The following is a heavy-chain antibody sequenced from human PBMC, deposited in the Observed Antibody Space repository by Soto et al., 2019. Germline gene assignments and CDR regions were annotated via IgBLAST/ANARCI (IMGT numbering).Heavy chain of an antibody. CDR3: ARLRDGGNSGFYYFDY. CDR2: VIPILGIA. CDR1: GGTFSSYT. J-gene: IGHJ4*02. V-gene: IGHV1-69*02. Sequence: ASVKVSCKASGGTFSSYTISWVRQAPGQGLEWMGRVIPILGIANYAQKFQGRVTITADKSTSTAYMELSSLRSEDTAVYYCARLRDGGNSGFYYFDYWGQGTLVTVSS. D-gene: IGHD2-21*02.